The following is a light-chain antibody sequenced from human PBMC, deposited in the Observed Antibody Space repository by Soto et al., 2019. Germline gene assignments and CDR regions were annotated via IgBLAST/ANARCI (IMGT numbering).Light chain of an antibody. CDR1: SSDVGGYDY. CDR2: EVT. J-gene: IGLJ1*01. Sequence: QSVLTQPASVSGSPGQSITISCTGTSSDVGGYDYVSWYQQHPGKAPKPMIYEVTNRPSGVSNRFSGSKYANTASLTISGLQTEDEADYYCSSYTGHSTLEVFGTGTKVTVL. V-gene: IGLV2-14*01. CDR3: SSYTGHSTLEV.